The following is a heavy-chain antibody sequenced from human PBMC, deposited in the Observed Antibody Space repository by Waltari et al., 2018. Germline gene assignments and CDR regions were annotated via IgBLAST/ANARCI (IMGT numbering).Heavy chain of an antibody. CDR3: ARGLPGVREGFDY. CDR1: GGTFSSYP. D-gene: IGHD1-26*01. V-gene: IGHV1-69*08. CDR2: FIQCFGNA. J-gene: IGHJ4*02. Sequence: QVQLVQSGAEVKKPGSSVKVSCKASGGTFSSYPISWVRPAPGQGLEWMERFIQCFGNANYGQKFQGRVKITADKSTSTAYMDLSSLRSEDTAVYYCARGLPGVREGFDYWGQGTLVTVSS.